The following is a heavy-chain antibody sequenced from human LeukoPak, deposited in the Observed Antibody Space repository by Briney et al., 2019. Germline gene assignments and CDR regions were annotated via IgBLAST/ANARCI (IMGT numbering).Heavy chain of an antibody. Sequence: PSETLSLTCTVSGYSISSGYYWGWIRQAPGKGLEWIGNIYHSGSTYNNPSLKSRVTISVDTSKNQFSLKLSSVTAADTAVYYCARGYYDFWSGYSARNYYFDYWGQGTLVTVSS. CDR3: ARGYYDFWSGYSARNYYFDY. J-gene: IGHJ4*02. CDR2: IYHSGST. D-gene: IGHD3-3*01. CDR1: GYSISSGYY. V-gene: IGHV4-38-2*02.